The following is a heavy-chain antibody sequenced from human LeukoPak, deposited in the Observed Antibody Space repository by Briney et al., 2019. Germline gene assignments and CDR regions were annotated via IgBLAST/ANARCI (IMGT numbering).Heavy chain of an antibody. CDR1: GFTFSSYT. V-gene: IGHV3-23*01. D-gene: IGHD6-13*01. J-gene: IGHJ4*02. CDR2: INKSGTAA. Sequence: PGGSLRLSCAAAGFTFSSYTMGWVRQAPGKGLKWVSDINKSGTAAYYAASVTGRFTISRDNSKNTLYLQMNSLRAEDTAVYYCAKDRSAGYSSSWTPDWGQGTLVTVSS. CDR3: AKDRSAGYSSSWTPD.